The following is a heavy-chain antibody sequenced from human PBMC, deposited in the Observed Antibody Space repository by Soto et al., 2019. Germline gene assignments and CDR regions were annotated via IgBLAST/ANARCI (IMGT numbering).Heavy chain of an antibody. V-gene: IGHV1-3*01. J-gene: IGHJ4*02. D-gene: IGHD3-10*01. CDR2: INAGNGNT. Sequence: QVQLVQSGAEVKKPGASVKVSCKASGYTFTSYAMHWVRQAPGQRLEWMGWINAGNGNTKYSQKVQGRVTITRDTSASTAYMELSSLRSEDTAVYYCAGGDYYGSGSYYRNWGQGTLVTVSS. CDR3: AGGDYYGSGSYYRN. CDR1: GYTFTSYA.